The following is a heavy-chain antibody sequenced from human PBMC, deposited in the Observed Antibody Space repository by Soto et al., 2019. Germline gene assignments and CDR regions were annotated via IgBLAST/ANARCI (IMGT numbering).Heavy chain of an antibody. V-gene: IGHV4-34*01. D-gene: IGHD3-10*01. CDR3: ARGLTYYYGSGSFSYNWFDP. J-gene: IGHJ5*02. CDR1: GGSFSGYY. CDR2: INHSGST. Sequence: TLSLTCAVYGGSFSGYYWSWIRQPPGKGLEWIGEINHSGSTNYNPSLKSRVTISVDTSKNQFSLKLSSVTAADTAVYYCARGLTYYYGSGSFSYNWFDPWGQGTLVTVSS.